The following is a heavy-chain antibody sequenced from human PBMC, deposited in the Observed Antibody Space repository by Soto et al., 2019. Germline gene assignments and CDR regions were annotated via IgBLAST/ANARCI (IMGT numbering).Heavy chain of an antibody. CDR1: GGSFSAYY. CDR3: ARGSVDTVDSSGCSEY. CDR2: INHSGGT. V-gene: IGHV4-34*01. Sequence: SETLSLTCAVYGGSFSAYYWSWIRQPPGKGLEWIGEINHSGGTSYNPSLKSRVTISVDTSKSQFSLKLTSVTAADRAVYYCARGSVDTVDSSGCSEYWGQGTAVPVSP. D-gene: IGHD3-22*01. J-gene: IGHJ4*02.